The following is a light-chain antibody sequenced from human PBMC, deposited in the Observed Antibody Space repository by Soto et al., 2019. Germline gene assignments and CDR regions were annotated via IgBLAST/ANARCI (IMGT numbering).Light chain of an antibody. CDR3: QQYDTSPLT. Sequence: EVVLTQSPGTLSLSPGERVTLYCRPSQTVKNNYLAWYQQKPGRAPRLLIFGAFNRATGIPARFSGSVSGTDFTLTISRLEPEDFAMYYCQQYDTSPLTFGGGTKVDIK. CDR1: QTVKNNY. J-gene: IGKJ4*02. V-gene: IGKV3-20*01. CDR2: GAF.